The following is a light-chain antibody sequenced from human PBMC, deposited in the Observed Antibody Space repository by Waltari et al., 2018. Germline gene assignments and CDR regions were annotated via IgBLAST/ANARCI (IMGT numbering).Light chain of an antibody. J-gene: IGKJ1*01. CDR3: QQYDGFWT. Sequence: DIQMTQSPSTLSASVGDRVTITCRASQSISDWLAWYQQKPGKAPKLLIYKACSLESGVPSRFSGSGSGTGFTLTISSLQPDDFATYYCQQYDGFWTFGQGTKVDIK. V-gene: IGKV1-5*03. CDR1: QSISDW. CDR2: KAC.